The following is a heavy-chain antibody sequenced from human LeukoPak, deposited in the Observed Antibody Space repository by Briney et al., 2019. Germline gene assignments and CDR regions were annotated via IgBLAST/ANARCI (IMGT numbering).Heavy chain of an antibody. CDR1: GGSFSGYY. J-gene: IGHJ5*02. V-gene: IGHV4-34*01. CDR3: ARRLGYYDFWSGSNWFDP. CDR2: INHSGST. Sequence: PSETLSLTCAVYGGSFSGYYWSWIRQPPGKGLEWIGEINHSGSTNYNPSLKSRATISVDTSKNQFSLKLSSVTAADTAVYYCARRLGYYDFWSGSNWFDPWGQGTLVTVSS. D-gene: IGHD3-3*01.